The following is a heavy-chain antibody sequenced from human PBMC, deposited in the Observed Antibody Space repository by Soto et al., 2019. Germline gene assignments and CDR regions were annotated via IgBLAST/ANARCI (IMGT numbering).Heavy chain of an antibody. CDR3: ARGLEAYGA. D-gene: IGHD2-21*01. CDR2: INAGSGNT. V-gene: IGHV1-3*01. J-gene: IGHJ5*02. Sequence: QVQLVQSGAEVKKPGASVKVSCTASGYTFTHYAIHWVRHAPGQRLEWMGFINAGSGNTKYSQTFQGRLTFTKDTSASTAYMYMSSLRSEDTAIYYCARGLEAYGAWGQGTLVTVSS. CDR1: GYTFTHYA.